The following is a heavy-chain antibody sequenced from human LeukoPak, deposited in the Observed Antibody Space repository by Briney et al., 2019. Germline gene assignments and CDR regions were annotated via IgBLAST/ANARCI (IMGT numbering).Heavy chain of an antibody. D-gene: IGHD3-22*01. J-gene: IGHJ4*02. Sequence: SVKVSCNASGGTFSSYTISWVRQAPGQGLEWMGGIIPIFGTANYAQKFQGRVTITADESTSTAYVELSSLRSEDTAVYYCASSYYYDSSGYFGPLGYWGQGTLVTVSS. CDR2: IIPIFGTA. CDR1: GGTFSSYT. V-gene: IGHV1-69*01. CDR3: ASSYYYDSSGYFGPLGY.